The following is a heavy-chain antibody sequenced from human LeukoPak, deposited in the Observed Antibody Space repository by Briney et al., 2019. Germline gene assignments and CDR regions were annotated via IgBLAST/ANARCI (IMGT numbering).Heavy chain of an antibody. Sequence: ARSLRLSCAASGFTFNSYGMHWVRQAPGKGLEGVAMILYDGSDKYYADSVRGRFTISRDNSKNTLYLQMNSLRAEDTAVYYCAKEGEYSAYDYDYWGQGTLVTVSS. CDR3: AKEGEYSAYDYDY. CDR1: GFTFNSYG. D-gene: IGHD5-12*01. J-gene: IGHJ4*02. V-gene: IGHV3-30*18. CDR2: ILYDGSDK.